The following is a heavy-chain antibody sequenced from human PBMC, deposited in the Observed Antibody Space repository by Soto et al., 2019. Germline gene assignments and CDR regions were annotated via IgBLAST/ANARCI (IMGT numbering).Heavy chain of an antibody. CDR3: ARAWSPKYYYYGMDV. CDR1: GFTFSDYY. D-gene: IGHD3-3*01. Sequence: WGSLRLSCAASGFTFSDYYMSWIRQAPGKGLEWASYISSSSYTNYADSVKGRFTISRDNAKNSLYLQMNSLRAEDTAVYYCARAWSPKYYYYGMDVWGQGTTVAVSS. J-gene: IGHJ6*02. V-gene: IGHV3-11*06. CDR2: ISSSSYT.